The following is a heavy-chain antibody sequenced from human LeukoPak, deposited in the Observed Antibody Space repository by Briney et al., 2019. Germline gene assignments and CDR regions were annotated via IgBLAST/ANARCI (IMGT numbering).Heavy chain of an antibody. J-gene: IGHJ4*02. Sequence: PGGSLRLSCAASGFTFSSYGMSWVRQAPGKGLEWVPAITGTGHITYYADSVKGRFTISRDNSKNALYLQMNSLRAEDTALYYCARDRLGAMLFFDSWGQGTLVTVSS. D-gene: IGHD3-16*01. CDR2: ITGTGHIT. CDR3: ARDRLGAMLFFDS. CDR1: GFTFSSYG. V-gene: IGHV3-23*01.